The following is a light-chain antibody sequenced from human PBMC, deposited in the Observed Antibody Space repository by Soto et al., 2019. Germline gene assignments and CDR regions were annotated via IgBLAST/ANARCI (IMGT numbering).Light chain of an antibody. J-gene: IGKJ4*01. CDR3: QQYDRYPLT. CDR2: RAS. V-gene: IGKV1-5*03. Sequence: DIQMTQSPSILSTSVGDRVTITCRASQSVSGWLAWYQQKPGKAPKLLIYRASSLRSGVPSRFSGSASGTEFTLTISGLQPDDFATYYCQQYDRYPLTFGGGSTVEI. CDR1: QSVSGW.